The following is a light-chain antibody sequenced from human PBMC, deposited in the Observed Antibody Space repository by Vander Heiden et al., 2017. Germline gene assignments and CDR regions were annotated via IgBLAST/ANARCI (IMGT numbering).Light chain of an antibody. Sequence: DIQLSQSPPSLSAFVGDRVTITRRSSRDISPYWNWYHQKRGESPKLLIYGASTVHSGVASRLSGSGSAALFTLTISVLQVDDVGTYFCQQCYNMFSFGAGTQV. CDR3: QQCYNMFS. V-gene: IGKV1-39*01. CDR1: RDISPY. CDR2: GAS. J-gene: IGKJ4*01.